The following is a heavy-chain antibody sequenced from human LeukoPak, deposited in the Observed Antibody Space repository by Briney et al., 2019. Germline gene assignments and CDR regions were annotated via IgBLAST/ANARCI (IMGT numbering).Heavy chain of an antibody. CDR1: GYSFTSYW. CDR2: TYPGDSDT. D-gene: IGHD1-26*01. CDR3: ARALRGSYGDWFDP. V-gene: IGHV5-51*01. J-gene: IGHJ5*02. Sequence: GESLKISCKGSGYSFTSYWIAWVSQMPGIGLEWMGITYPGDSDTRYSPSFQGQVTISADKSISTAYLQWSSLKASDTAIYYCARALRGSYGDWFDPWGQGTLVTVSS.